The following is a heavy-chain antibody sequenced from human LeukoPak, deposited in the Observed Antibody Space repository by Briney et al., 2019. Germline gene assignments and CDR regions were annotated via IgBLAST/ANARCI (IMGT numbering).Heavy chain of an antibody. J-gene: IGHJ4*02. V-gene: IGHV3-23*01. CDR2: ITSAGENT. CDR1: EFTFSIYA. CDR3: AIDRPNYYGSNGHYYRRDGDY. D-gene: IGHD3-22*01. Sequence: GGSLRLSCAASEFTFSIYAMSWVRQAPGKGLEWVSSITSAGENTFYTGSVKGRFTISRDNSRNTLYLQMNSLRAEDTAIYYCAIDRPNYYGSNGHYYRRDGDYWGQGTLVTVSS.